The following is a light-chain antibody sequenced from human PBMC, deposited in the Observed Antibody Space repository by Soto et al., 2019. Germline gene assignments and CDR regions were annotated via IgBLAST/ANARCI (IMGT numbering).Light chain of an antibody. CDR2: DAS. V-gene: IGKV1-5*01. Sequence: IPLTHTPPNVSARVGDRVTIPCPASQTISTWMAWYQQKPGKAPKLLVYDASTLQSGVASRFSGSGSGTEFTHICGGRQPDDSATYYWRQLNSYPITIGQGTRLEIK. J-gene: IGKJ5*01. CDR1: QTISTW. CDR3: RQLNSYPIT.